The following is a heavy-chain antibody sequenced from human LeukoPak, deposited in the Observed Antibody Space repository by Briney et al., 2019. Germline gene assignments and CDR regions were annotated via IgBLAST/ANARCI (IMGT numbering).Heavy chain of an antibody. CDR3: VRAVDYYDSSGSYYFDY. CDR1: GFTFDDYG. J-gene: IGHJ4*02. D-gene: IGHD3-22*01. Sequence: PGGSLRLSCAASGFTFDDYGMSWVRHAPGKGLEWVSGINWNGGSTGYADSVKGRFTISRDNAKNSLYLQMNSLRAEDTALYYCVRAVDYYDSSGSYYFDYWGQGTLVTVSS. CDR2: INWNGGST. V-gene: IGHV3-20*04.